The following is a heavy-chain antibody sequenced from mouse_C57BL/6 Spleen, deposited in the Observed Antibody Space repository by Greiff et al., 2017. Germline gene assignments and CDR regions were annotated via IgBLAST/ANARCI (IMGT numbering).Heavy chain of an antibody. D-gene: IGHD1-3*01. Sequence: QVQLQQPGAELVQPGASVTMSCTASGYPFTSYWITWVKQRPGQGLEWIGDLYPGSGSTNYNETFKSKATLTVATASSTADMQLSSLTSEDSAVYYCARRDNFYYDYWGQGTTRTVSS. CDR3: ARRDNFYYDY. CDR2: LYPGSGST. CDR1: GYPFTSYW. V-gene: IGHV1-55*01. J-gene: IGHJ2*01.